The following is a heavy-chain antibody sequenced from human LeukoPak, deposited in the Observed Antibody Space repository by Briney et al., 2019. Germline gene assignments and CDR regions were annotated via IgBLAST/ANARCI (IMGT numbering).Heavy chain of an antibody. CDR1: AGSISNGGYD. Sequence: KPSETLSLTCSVSAGSISNGGYDWGWIRQAPGKGLEWIGCIFYGESTHYNPSLKSRATISVDTSKNQFSLKLTSVTAADAAIYYCARQLPTAAADTRGYFDYWGQGTVVTVSS. V-gene: IGHV4-39*01. CDR2: IFYGEST. CDR3: ARQLPTAAADTRGYFDY. D-gene: IGHD6-25*01. J-gene: IGHJ4*01.